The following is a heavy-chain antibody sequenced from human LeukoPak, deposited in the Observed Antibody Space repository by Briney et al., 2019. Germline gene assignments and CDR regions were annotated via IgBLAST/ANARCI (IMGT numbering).Heavy chain of an antibody. Sequence: SVKVSCKASGGTFSSYAISWVRQAPGQGLEWMGGIIPIFGTANYAQKFQGRVTITADESTSTAYMELSSLRSEDTAVYYCARGPFTYSSVLFQDYWGQGTLVTVSS. D-gene: IGHD6-19*01. J-gene: IGHJ4*02. CDR2: IIPIFGTA. CDR1: GGTFSSYA. CDR3: ARGPFTYSSVLFQDY. V-gene: IGHV1-69*13.